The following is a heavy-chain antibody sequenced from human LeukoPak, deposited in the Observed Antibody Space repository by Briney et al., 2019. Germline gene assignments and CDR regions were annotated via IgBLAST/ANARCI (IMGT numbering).Heavy chain of an antibody. Sequence: SETLSLTCTASGCSISSYYWSWIRQPAGKGLEWIGRIYTSGGTNYNPSLKSRVTMSIDTSKNQFSLKLSSVTAADTAVYYCARANYYDGSGYPYYFDYWGQGTLVTVSS. CDR3: ARANYYDGSGYPYYFDY. CDR1: GCSISSYY. V-gene: IGHV4-4*07. J-gene: IGHJ4*02. CDR2: IYTSGGT. D-gene: IGHD3-22*01.